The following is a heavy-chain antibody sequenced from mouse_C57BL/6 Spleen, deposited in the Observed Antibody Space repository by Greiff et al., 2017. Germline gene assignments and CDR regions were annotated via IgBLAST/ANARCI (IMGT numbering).Heavy chain of an antibody. D-gene: IGHD2-4*01. CDR1: GFSLTSYG. CDR2: IWSGGST. J-gene: IGHJ4*01. Sequence: QVQLKESGPGLVQPSQSLSITCTVSGFSLTSYGVHWVRQSPGKGLEWLGVIWSGGSTDYNAAFISRLSISKDNSKSQVVFKMNSLQADDTAIYYCARVYDYDGGYDMDYWGQGTSVTVSS. CDR3: ARVYDYDGGYDMDY. V-gene: IGHV2-2*01.